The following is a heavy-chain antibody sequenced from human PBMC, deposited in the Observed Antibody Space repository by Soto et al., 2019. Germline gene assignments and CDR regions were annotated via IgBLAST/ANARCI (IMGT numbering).Heavy chain of an antibody. Sequence: QVQLQQWGAGLLKPSETLSLTCAVYGGSFSGYYWSWIRQPPGKGLEWIGEINHSGSTNYNPSLKSRVTISVDTSKNPFSLKLSSVTAADTAVYYCARGAVTTRGSYYYGMDVWGQGTTVTVSS. D-gene: IGHD4-17*01. CDR1: GGSFSGYY. CDR2: INHSGST. J-gene: IGHJ6*02. CDR3: ARGAVTTRGSYYYGMDV. V-gene: IGHV4-34*01.